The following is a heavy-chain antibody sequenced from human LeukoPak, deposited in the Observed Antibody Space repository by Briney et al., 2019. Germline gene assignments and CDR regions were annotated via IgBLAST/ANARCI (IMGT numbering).Heavy chain of an antibody. CDR1: GFTFSSYA. D-gene: IGHD3-22*01. CDR2: ISGSGGST. Sequence: PGGSLRLSCAASGFTFSSYAMSWVRQAPGKGLEWVSAISGSGGSTYYADSVKGRFTISRDNSKNTPYLQMNSLRAEDTAVYYCAKSLGNYYDSSGYFRYYFDYWGQGTLVTVSS. J-gene: IGHJ4*02. CDR3: AKSLGNYYDSSGYFRYYFDY. V-gene: IGHV3-23*01.